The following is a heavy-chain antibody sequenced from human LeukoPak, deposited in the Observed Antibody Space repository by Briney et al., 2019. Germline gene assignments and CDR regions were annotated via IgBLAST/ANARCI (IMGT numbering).Heavy chain of an antibody. V-gene: IGHV4-39*07. D-gene: IGHD3-22*01. CDR3: ARDRGSDDSSAEDAFDI. CDR1: GGSISSSSYY. J-gene: IGHJ3*02. CDR2: IYYSGST. Sequence: SETLSLTCTVSGGSISSSSYYWGWIRQPPGKGLEWIGSIYYSGSTYYNPSLKSRVTISVDTSKNQFSLKLSSVTAADTAVYYCARDRGSDDSSAEDAFDIWGQGTMVTVSS.